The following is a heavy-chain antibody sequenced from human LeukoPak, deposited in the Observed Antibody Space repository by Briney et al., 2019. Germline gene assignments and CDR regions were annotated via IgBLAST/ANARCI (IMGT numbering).Heavy chain of an antibody. J-gene: IGHJ1*01. CDR3: ARGSNGCSSTSCRAEYFQH. CDR2: INPNSGGT. D-gene: IGHD2-2*01. CDR1: GYTFTVYY. Sequence: ASVRVSCKASGYTFTVYYMHWVRQAPGQGLEWMGWINPNSGGTNYAQKFQGRVTMTRDTSISTAYMELSRLRSHDTAVYYCARGSNGCSSTSCRAEYFQHWGQGTLVTVSS. V-gene: IGHV1-2*02.